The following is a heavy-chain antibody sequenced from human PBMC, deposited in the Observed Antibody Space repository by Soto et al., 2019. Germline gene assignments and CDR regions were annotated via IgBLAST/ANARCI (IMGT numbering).Heavy chain of an antibody. CDR3: ARVGRWDYDFDY. J-gene: IGHJ4*02. V-gene: IGHV4-30-4*01. D-gene: IGHD4-17*01. Sequence: SETLSLTCSVSGGSISSGDYFWSWIRQPPGKGLEWIGNIYYSGSTYYNPSLKSRVAVSVDPSRKQFSLKLSSVTAADTAVYYCARVGRWDYDFDYWGQGTLVTVSS. CDR1: GGSISSGDYF. CDR2: IYYSGST.